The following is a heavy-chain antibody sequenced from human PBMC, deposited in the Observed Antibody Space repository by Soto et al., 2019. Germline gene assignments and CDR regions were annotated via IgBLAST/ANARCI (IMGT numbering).Heavy chain of an antibody. V-gene: IGHV4-31*03. CDR3: AGWVEVSLDYFDS. CDR1: GGSISNGYYY. J-gene: IGHJ4*02. Sequence: QVQLQESGPGLVKPSETLSLTCTVSGGSISNGYYYWSWVRQNPGKGLEWIGHIYHSGRTYYNPSLKRRVSISVDTSKSQFSLHLSSVTAADTAGYYCAGWVEVSLDYFDSWGQGTPVTVSS. CDR2: IYHSGRT. D-gene: IGHD2-15*01.